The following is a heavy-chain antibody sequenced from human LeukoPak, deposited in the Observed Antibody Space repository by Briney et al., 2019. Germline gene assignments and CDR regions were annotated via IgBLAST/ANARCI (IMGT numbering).Heavy chain of an antibody. J-gene: IGHJ4*02. D-gene: IGHD3-22*01. V-gene: IGHV4-34*01. Sequence: PSETLSPTCAVYGGSFSGYYWSWIRQPPGKGLEWIGEINHSGSTNYNPSLKSRVTISVDTSKNQFSLKLSSVTAADTAVYYCARVRFPYLHSSGYGTLDYWGQGTLVTVSS. CDR2: INHSGST. CDR1: GGSFSGYY. CDR3: ARVRFPYLHSSGYGTLDY.